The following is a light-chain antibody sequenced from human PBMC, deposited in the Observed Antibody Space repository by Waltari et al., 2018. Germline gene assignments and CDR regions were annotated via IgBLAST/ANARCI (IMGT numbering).Light chain of an antibody. CDR2: NND. J-gene: IGLJ3*02. CDR3: GTWDTSLTVWV. V-gene: IGLV1-51*01. CDR1: SSNIGSNS. Sequence: QSVLTQPPSVSAAPGQTVTISCSGSSSNIGSNSVSWYYHLPGTAPKLLIYNNDKRPSGIPDRFSGSKSGTSASLGITGLQTGDEADYCCGTWDTSLTVWVLGGGTKVIVL.